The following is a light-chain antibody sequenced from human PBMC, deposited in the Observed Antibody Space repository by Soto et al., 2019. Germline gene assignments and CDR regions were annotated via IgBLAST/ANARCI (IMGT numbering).Light chain of an antibody. V-gene: IGLV1-47*02. CDR1: SSNIGSDS. J-gene: IGLJ3*02. CDR3: ATWDDTLSGPV. Sequence: QSVLTQPPSASGTPGQRVTLSCSGSSSNIGSDSVYWYQHLPGTAPKLLIYSNNQRPSGVPDRFSGSKSATSASLAISGLRSEDEGDYYCATWDDTLSGPVFGGGTKVTVL. CDR2: SNN.